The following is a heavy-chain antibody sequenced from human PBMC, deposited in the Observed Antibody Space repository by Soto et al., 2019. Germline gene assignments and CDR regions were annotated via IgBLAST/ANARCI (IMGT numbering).Heavy chain of an antibody. V-gene: IGHV1-8*01. Sequence: QVQLVQSGAEVKKPGASVKVSCKASGYTFTSYDINWVRQATGQGLEWMGWMNPNSGNTGYAQKFQGRVTMTRNTSISTAYMELSSLRSEETDVYYCARPLYSGYDFDYWGQGTLVTVSS. CDR3: ARPLYSGYDFDY. J-gene: IGHJ4*02. CDR2: MNPNSGNT. D-gene: IGHD5-12*01. CDR1: GYTFTSYD.